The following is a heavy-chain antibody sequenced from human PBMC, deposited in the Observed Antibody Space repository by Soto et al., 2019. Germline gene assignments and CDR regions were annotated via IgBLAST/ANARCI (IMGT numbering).Heavy chain of an antibody. CDR2: IDPRSGGT. J-gene: IGHJ4*02. CDR3: ATDDYGIFPY. V-gene: IGHV1-2*02. D-gene: IGHD3-10*01. Sequence: ASVKVSCKVSGYPFTTYYIHWVRQAPGQGLEWMGWIDPRSGGTAYEQKFQGRVTMTRDASISTVYMDLSGLTSDDTALYYCATDDYGIFPYWGQGSLVTVSS. CDR1: GYPFTTYY.